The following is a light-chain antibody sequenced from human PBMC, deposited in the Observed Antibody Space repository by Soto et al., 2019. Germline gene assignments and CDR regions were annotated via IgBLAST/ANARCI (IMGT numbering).Light chain of an antibody. CDR3: QHYGDSSWT. V-gene: IGKV3-20*01. CDR1: QSVSSTL. CDR2: GVS. J-gene: IGKJ1*01. Sequence: EIVLTQSPVALSLSPGERATLSCRASQSVSSTLLTWYQQKPGQAPRLLIYGVSSRATGIPDRFSGSGSGTDFTLTISRLEPEYFAVYFCQHYGDSSWTFGQGTRVEIK.